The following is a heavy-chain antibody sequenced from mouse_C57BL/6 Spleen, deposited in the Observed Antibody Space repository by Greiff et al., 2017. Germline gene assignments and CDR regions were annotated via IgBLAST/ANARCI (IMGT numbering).Heavy chain of an antibody. V-gene: IGHV5-17*01. CDR3: ARQLFCYYAMDY. CDR1: GFTFSDYG. Sequence: EVHLVESGGGLVKPGGSLKLSCAASGFTFSDYGMHWVRQAPEKGLEWVAYISSGGSTTYYADTLKGRFTISVDNAKNTLFLQMTSLRSEDTAMYYCARQLFCYYAMDYWGQGTSVTVSS. CDR2: ISSGGSTT. J-gene: IGHJ4*01. D-gene: IGHD4-1*02.